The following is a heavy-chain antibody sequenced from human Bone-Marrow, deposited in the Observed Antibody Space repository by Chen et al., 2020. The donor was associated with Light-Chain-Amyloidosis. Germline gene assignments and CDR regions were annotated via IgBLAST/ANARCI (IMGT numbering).Heavy chain of an antibody. CDR2: ISFDGSNI. D-gene: IGHD4-17*01. J-gene: IGHJ4*02. V-gene: IGHV3-30*02. Sequence: QVQLVEPGGGVVQPGGALRLSCPASGFTFSNYAMHWVRQAPGKGLEWVTLISFDGSNIHYGDSVRGRFTISRDNSKDTVYLQMDSLTPEDTALYFCSKGGDVPVTMDSWGQGTLVIVSS. CDR3: SKGGDVPVTMDS. CDR1: GFTFSNYA.